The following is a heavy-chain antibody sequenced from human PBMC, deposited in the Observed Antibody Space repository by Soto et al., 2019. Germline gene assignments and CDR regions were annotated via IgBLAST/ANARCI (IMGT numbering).Heavy chain of an antibody. CDR1: AGSMRNYY. Sequence: QVQLQQSGPGLVKPSETLSLTCSVSAGSMRNYYWSWIRQPPGKGLEWIGNVDDSGTTKYNPSLRSLVTIAVHTSTNQFSLELSSVLPADTAAYYCSRDVSCSGGSCYPNDWFDPWGQGTLVTVSS. CDR2: VDDSGTT. J-gene: IGHJ5*02. CDR3: SRDVSCSGGSCYPNDWFDP. D-gene: IGHD2-15*01. V-gene: IGHV4-59*01.